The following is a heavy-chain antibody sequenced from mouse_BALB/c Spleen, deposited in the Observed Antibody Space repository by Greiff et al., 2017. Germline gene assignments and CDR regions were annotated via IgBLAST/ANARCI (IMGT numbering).Heavy chain of an antibody. CDR3: ARMDYYGSSFDY. J-gene: IGHJ2*01. CDR1: GFSLTSYG. V-gene: IGHV2-2*02. CDR2: IWSGGST. D-gene: IGHD1-1*01. Sequence: VQLKESGPGLVQPSQSLSITCTVSGFSLTSYGVHWVRQSPGKGLEWLGVIWSGGSTDYNAAFISRLSISKDNSKSQVFFKMNSLQANDTAIYYCARMDYYGSSFDYWGQGTTLTVSS.